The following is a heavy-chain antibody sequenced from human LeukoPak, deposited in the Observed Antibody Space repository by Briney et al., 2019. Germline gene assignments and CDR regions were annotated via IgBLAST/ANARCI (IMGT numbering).Heavy chain of an antibody. CDR1: GGSISSYY. D-gene: IGHD1-26*01. J-gene: IGHJ6*03. CDR3: ARDRGSTSRGHYMDV. CDR2: IYYSGST. Sequence: SETLSLTCTVSGGSISSYYWSWIRQPPGKGLEWIGYIYYSGSTNYNPSLKSRVTISVDTSKNQFSLKLSSVTAADTAVYYCARDRGSTSRGHYMDVWGKGTTVTVSS. V-gene: IGHV4-59*01.